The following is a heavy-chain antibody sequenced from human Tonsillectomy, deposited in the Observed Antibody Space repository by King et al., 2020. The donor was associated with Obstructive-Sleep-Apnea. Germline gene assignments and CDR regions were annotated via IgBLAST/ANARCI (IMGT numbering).Heavy chain of an antibody. CDR1: GFTFTSYS. CDR3: ARETGGVRRFGELEDYFDY. CDR2: IISGSSTI. D-gene: IGHD3-10*01. J-gene: IGHJ4*02. Sequence: VQLVESGGGLVQPGGSLRLSCAASGFTFTSYSLNWVLQAPGKGLELVAYIISGSSTIYYADSVKGRFTISRDNAKNSLYLQMNSLRAEDTAVDYCARETGGVRRFGELEDYFDYWGQGTLVTVSS. V-gene: IGHV3-48*04.